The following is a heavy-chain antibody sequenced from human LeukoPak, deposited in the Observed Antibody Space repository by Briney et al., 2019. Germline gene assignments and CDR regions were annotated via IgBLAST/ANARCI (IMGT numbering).Heavy chain of an antibody. J-gene: IGHJ4*02. CDR1: GDSVSSNSAA. CDR3: ARGLRYFDWLLDYFDY. Sequence: SQTLSLTCAISGDSVSSNSAAWNWIRQSPSRGLEWLGRTYYRSKWYNDYAVSVKSRITINPDTSKNQFSLQLNSVTPEDTAVYYCARGLRYFDWLLDYFDYWGQGTLVTVSS. V-gene: IGHV6-1*01. CDR2: TYYRSKWYN. D-gene: IGHD3-9*01.